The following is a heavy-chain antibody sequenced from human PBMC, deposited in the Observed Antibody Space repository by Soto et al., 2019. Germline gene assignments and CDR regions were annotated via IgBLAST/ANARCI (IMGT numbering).Heavy chain of an antibody. D-gene: IGHD2-21*02. Sequence: GESLKISCKGSGYSFTNYWIGWVRQMPGKGLEWMGIIYPGDSDTRYSPSFQGQVTISADKSIGTAYLQWSSLRASDTAMYYCAIGGDWYFFDMWAQGTMVTVSS. CDR3: AIGGDWYFFDM. CDR2: IYPGDSDT. V-gene: IGHV5-51*01. J-gene: IGHJ3*02. CDR1: GYSFTNYW.